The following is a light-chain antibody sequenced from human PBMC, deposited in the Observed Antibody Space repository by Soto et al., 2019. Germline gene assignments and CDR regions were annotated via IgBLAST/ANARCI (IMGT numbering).Light chain of an antibody. V-gene: IGKV1-39*01. Sequence: DVQMTQSPPSLSASVGDRVTITCRASQTIARALNWYQQKPGKGTNLLIYDAFNLQSGVTSRFSGSGSGTDFTLTNSSLQPDDIATYSCQPSHSLPFTLGPGTKGDI. J-gene: IGKJ3*01. CDR3: QPSHSLPFT. CDR2: DAF. CDR1: QTIARA.